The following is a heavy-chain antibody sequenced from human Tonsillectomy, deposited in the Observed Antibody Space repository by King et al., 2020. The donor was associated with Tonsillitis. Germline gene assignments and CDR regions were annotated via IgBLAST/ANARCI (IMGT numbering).Heavy chain of an antibody. CDR1: GFTFSTYA. Sequence: VQLVESGGGVVQPGRSLRLSCAASGFTFSTYAMHWVRQAPGKGLEWVAVISYDGTSKYYADSVKGRFTISRDNSKNTLYLQMNSLRTEDTAVFYCARGELLHQTEIRDAFDIWGQGTMVTVSS. D-gene: IGHD1-26*01. CDR3: ARGELLHQTEIRDAFDI. V-gene: IGHV3-30-3*01. J-gene: IGHJ3*02. CDR2: ISYDGTSK.